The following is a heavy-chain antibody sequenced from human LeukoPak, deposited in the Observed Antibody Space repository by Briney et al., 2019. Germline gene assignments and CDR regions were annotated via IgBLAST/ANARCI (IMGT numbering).Heavy chain of an antibody. J-gene: IGHJ6*03. CDR3: ASGGGRLYYYYYYYMDF. Sequence: SVKVSCKASGGTFSGYAISWVRQAPGQGLEWMGGIIPIFGTANYAQKFQGSVTITADESTSTAYMELSSLRSEDTAVYYCASGGGRLYYYYYYYMDFWGKGTTVTVSS. V-gene: IGHV1-69*01. CDR1: GGTFSGYA. D-gene: IGHD2-15*01. CDR2: IIPIFGTA.